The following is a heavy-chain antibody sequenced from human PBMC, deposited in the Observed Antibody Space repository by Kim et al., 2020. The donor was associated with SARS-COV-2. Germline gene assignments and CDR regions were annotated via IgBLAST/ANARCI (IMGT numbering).Heavy chain of an antibody. CDR3: VRDNWAQKDCDAFDI. D-gene: IGHD7-27*01. Sequence: LSLTCAASGFSFSSYWMSWVRQAPGKGLEWVANIRQDGSETKYVDSVKGRFAISRDNAKNSLSLQMNSLRSEDTALYYCVRDNWAQKDCDAFDIWGRGTMVTVSS. J-gene: IGHJ3*02. CDR2: IRQDGSET. V-gene: IGHV3-7*03. CDR1: GFSFSSYW.